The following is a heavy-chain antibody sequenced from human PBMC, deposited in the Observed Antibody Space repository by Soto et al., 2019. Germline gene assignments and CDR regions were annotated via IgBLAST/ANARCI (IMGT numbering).Heavy chain of an antibody. CDR3: ARGRGPNAAFDI. CDR2: IYYSGST. CDR1: GGSVSSGSYY. Sequence: QVQLQESGPGLVKPSETLSLTCTVSGGSVSSGSYYWSWIRQPPGKGLEWIGYIYYSGSTNYNPSPXCXXTISVDTSKNQFSLKLSSVTAADTAVYYCARGRGPNAAFDIWGQGTMVTVSS. J-gene: IGHJ3*02. D-gene: IGHD2-15*01. V-gene: IGHV4-61*01.